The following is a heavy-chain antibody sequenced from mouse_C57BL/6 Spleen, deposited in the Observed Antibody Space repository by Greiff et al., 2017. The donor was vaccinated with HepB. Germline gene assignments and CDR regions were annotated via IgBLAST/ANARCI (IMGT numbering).Heavy chain of an antibody. D-gene: IGHD4-1*02. CDR3: ASTGTWFAY. Sequence: VQLQQSGPELVKPGASVKISCKASGYAFSGSWMNWVKQRPGKGLEWIGRICPGDGDTNYNGKFKGKATLTADKSSSTAYMQLSSLTSEDSAVYFCASTGTWFAYWGQGTLVTVSA. CDR1: GYAFSGSW. J-gene: IGHJ3*01. CDR2: ICPGDGDT. V-gene: IGHV1-82*01.